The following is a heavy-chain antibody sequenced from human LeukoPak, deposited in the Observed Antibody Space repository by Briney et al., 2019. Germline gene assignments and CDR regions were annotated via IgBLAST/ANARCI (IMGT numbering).Heavy chain of an antibody. CDR3: ARGTTNAHDAFDI. Sequence: GGSLRLSCAASGFTVSSNYMSWVRQAPGKGLEWVSVNYSGGSTYYADSVKGRFTISRDNSKNTLYLQMNSLRAEDTAVYYCARGTTNAHDAFDIWGQGTMVTVSS. J-gene: IGHJ3*02. CDR1: GFTVSSNY. CDR2: NYSGGST. V-gene: IGHV3-66*01. D-gene: IGHD1-1*01.